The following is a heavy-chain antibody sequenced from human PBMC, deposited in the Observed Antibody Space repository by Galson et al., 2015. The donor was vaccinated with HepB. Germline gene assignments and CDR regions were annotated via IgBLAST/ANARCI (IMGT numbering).Heavy chain of an antibody. Sequence: SLRLSCAASGFSFSDHYMDWVRQAPGKGLEWVGRSRNKGDDYLTHYAASVRGRFIISRDNSKYSLFLLMKSLKTEDTAVYYCVRPGYCSGGRCSWDTSWGQGTLVTVSS. CDR2: SRNKGDDYLT. D-gene: IGHD2-15*01. V-gene: IGHV3-72*01. CDR1: GFSFSDHY. J-gene: IGHJ5*02. CDR3: VRPGYCSGGRCSWDTS.